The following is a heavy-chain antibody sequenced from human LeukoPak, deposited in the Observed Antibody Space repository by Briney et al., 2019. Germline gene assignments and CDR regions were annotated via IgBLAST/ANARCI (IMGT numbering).Heavy chain of an antibody. CDR2: ISGSGGST. Sequence: GGSLRLSCAVSGFTFSSDAMSCGCHAPGEGLEWGSGISGSGGSTYYADSVKGRFTISRDNSKNTQYLQMNSLRADDTAVYYCAKDLGGGYDYWYFDLWGRGTLVTVSS. CDR3: AKDLGGGYDYWYFDL. D-gene: IGHD5-12*01. CDR1: GFTFSSDA. V-gene: IGHV3-23*01. J-gene: IGHJ2*01.